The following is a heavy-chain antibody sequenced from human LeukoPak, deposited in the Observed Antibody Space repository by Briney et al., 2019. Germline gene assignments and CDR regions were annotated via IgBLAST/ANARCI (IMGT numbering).Heavy chain of an antibody. V-gene: IGHV3-9*01. CDR3: ARDANRFFGVNWFDP. CDR1: GFTFDDYA. D-gene: IGHD3-3*01. J-gene: IGHJ5*02. Sequence: GRSLRLSCAASGFTFDDYAMHWVRQAPGKGLEWVSGISWNSGSIGYADSVKGRFTISRDNSKNTLYLQMNSLRAEDTAVYYCARDANRFFGVNWFDPWGQGTLVTVSS. CDR2: ISWNSGSI.